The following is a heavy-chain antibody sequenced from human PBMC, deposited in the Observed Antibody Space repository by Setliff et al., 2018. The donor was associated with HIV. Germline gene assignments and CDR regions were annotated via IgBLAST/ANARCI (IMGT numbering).Heavy chain of an antibody. CDR3: AKDFGYSSGWYLVSGTFDI. V-gene: IGHV3-30*02. CDR1: GFTFSYYG. Sequence: GESLKISCAASGFTFSYYGMHWVRQAPGKGLDRVAFIPYDGSNKYYADSVKGRFTTSRDNSKNTLYLQMNSLRAEDTAAYFCAKDFGYSSGWYLVSGTFDIWGQGTKVTVSS. D-gene: IGHD6-19*01. CDR2: IPYDGSNK. J-gene: IGHJ3*02.